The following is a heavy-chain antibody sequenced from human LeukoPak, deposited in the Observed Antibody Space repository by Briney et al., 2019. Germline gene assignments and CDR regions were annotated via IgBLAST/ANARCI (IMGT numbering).Heavy chain of an antibody. CDR3: AKESQTYYDIMTGYPNYYFDY. CDR2: ISGSGANT. Sequence: GGSLRLSCAASKFTFSTSAMSWVRQAPGKGLEWVSAISGSGANTYYVDSVKGRFTISRDNSKNTLYLEMSSLRSDDTAVYYCAKESQTYYDIMTGYPNYYFDYWGQGTLVTVYS. V-gene: IGHV3-23*01. CDR1: KFTFSTSA. D-gene: IGHD3-9*01. J-gene: IGHJ4*02.